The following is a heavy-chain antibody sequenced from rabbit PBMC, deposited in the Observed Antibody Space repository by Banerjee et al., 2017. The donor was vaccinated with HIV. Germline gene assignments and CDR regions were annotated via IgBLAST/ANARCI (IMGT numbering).Heavy chain of an antibody. V-gene: IGHV1S40*01. Sequence: QSLEESGGGLVQPEGSLTLTCTASGFSFSNNAMCWVRQAPGKGLEWIACINTSSGNTVYASWAKGRFTISKTSSTTVTLQMTSLTAADTATYFCARAYTDIAYADDLWGQGPLVTVS. CDR3: ARAYTDIAYADDL. CDR2: INTSSGNT. J-gene: IGHJ3*01. CDR1: GFSFSNNA. D-gene: IGHD6-1*01.